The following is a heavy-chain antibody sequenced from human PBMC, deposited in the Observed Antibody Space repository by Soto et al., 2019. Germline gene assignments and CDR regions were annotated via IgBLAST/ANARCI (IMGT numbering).Heavy chain of an antibody. CDR3: ARAGYCSSTSCHTGALYYMDV. CDR1: GFTFSDYY. Sequence: PGGSLRLSCAASGFTFSDYYMSWIRQAPGKGLERVSYISSIGSTLYYADSVKGRFTISRDNAKNSLYLQMNSLRAEDTAVYYCARAGYCSSTSCHTGALYYMDVWGKGTTVTVSS. D-gene: IGHD2-2*02. CDR2: ISSIGSTL. J-gene: IGHJ6*03. V-gene: IGHV3-11*01.